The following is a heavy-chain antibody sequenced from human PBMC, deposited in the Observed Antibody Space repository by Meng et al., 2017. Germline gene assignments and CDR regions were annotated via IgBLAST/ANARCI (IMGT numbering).Heavy chain of an antibody. J-gene: IGHJ4*02. CDR2: VTHSGST. CDR3: ARAQLSRLFDS. Sequence: QVLLPESGPGLVKPSETLSLTCAVSGDSISGTYWWSWIRLPPGKGLEWIGEVTHSGSTYYNPSLQSRVTISVDLYNNQFSLRLFSVTAADTAVYFCARAQLSRLFDSRGQGALVTVSS. V-gene: IGHV4-4*02. CDR1: GDSISGTYW. D-gene: IGHD2-2*01.